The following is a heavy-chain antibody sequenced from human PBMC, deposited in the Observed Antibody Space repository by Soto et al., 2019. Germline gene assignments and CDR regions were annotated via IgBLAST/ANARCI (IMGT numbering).Heavy chain of an antibody. CDR2: IWYDGSNQ. CDR3: ATVAVQEDEIVTGYSDYHYYYGMDV. V-gene: IGHV3-33*01. CDR1: GFTFSRNG. D-gene: IGHD3-9*01. J-gene: IGHJ6*02. Sequence: QVQLVESGGGVVQPGRSLRLSCAASGFTFSRNGMHWVRQAPGKGLEWVAIIWYDGSNQYYADSVKGRFTISRDNSKNTLYLQMNTLRAADTAVYYCATVAVQEDEIVTGYSDYHYYYGMDVWGQGTRVTVTS.